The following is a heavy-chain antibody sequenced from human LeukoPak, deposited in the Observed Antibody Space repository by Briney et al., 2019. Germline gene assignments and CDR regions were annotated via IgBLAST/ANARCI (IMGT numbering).Heavy chain of an antibody. D-gene: IGHD3-22*01. Sequence: PGGSLRLSCAASGFTFSSYWMHWVRQAPGKGLVWVSRINSDGSSTSYADSVKGRFTISRDNAENTLYLQMNSLRAEDTAVYYCARDRLSSYYDSSGYMDVWGKGTTVTVSS. CDR2: INSDGSST. V-gene: IGHV3-74*01. CDR1: GFTFSSYW. J-gene: IGHJ6*03. CDR3: ARDRLSSYYDSSGYMDV.